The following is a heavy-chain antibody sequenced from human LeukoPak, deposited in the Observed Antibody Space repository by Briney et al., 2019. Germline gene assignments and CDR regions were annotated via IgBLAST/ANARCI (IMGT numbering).Heavy chain of an antibody. J-gene: IGHJ5*02. CDR3: ARSGYCSSTSCHNWFDP. Sequence: ASVKVSCKASGYTVTSYYMHWVGQAPGQGREGMGIINPSVGSTSYAQKLQRQVTMPRDMSTSTVYMELSSLRSEDTAVYYCARSGYCSSTSCHNWFDPWGQGTPVTVSS. D-gene: IGHD2-2*01. V-gene: IGHV1-46*01. CDR1: GYTVTSYY. CDR2: INPSVGST.